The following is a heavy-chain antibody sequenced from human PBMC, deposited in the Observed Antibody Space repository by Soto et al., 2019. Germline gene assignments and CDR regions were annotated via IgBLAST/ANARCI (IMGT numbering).Heavy chain of an antibody. Sequence: PGGSLRLSCEASGFTFSNYGMHWVRQAPGKGLEWVAVISYDGSNKYYADSVKGRFTISRDNFKNTLYLQMNSLGTEDTAVYHCAKVMKWRVVPDHYFDYWGQGTLVTVSS. CDR3: AKVMKWRVVPDHYFDY. CDR2: ISYDGSNK. V-gene: IGHV3-30*18. D-gene: IGHD2-21*02. CDR1: GFTFSNYG. J-gene: IGHJ4*02.